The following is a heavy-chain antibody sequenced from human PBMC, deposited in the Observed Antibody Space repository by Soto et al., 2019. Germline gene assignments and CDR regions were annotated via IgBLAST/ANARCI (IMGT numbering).Heavy chain of an antibody. D-gene: IGHD6-13*01. Sequence: ASVKVSCKASGYTFTSYDINWVRQATGQGLEWMGWMNPNSGNTGYAQKFQGRVTMTRNTSISTAYMELSSLRSEDTAVYYCARASSSWFNDPFYIWGQGTMVPVSS. CDR3: ARASSSWFNDPFYI. CDR2: MNPNSGNT. J-gene: IGHJ3*02. CDR1: GYTFTSYD. V-gene: IGHV1-8*01.